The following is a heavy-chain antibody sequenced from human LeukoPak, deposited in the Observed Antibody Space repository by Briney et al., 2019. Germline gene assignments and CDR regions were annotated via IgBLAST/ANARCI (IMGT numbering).Heavy chain of an antibody. CDR2: IYHSGST. Sequence: PSETLSLTCTVSGYSISSGSYWGWIRQPPGKGLEWIGSIYHSGSTYYNPSLKSRVTISVDTSKNQFSLKLSSVTAADTAVYYCRGVYYDSSGYYYGDDAFDIWGQGTMVTVSS. D-gene: IGHD3-22*01. CDR1: GYSISSGSY. J-gene: IGHJ3*02. V-gene: IGHV4-38-2*02. CDR3: RGVYYDSSGYYYGDDAFDI.